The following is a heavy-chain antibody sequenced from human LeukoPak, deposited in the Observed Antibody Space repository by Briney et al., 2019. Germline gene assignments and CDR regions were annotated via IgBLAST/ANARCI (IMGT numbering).Heavy chain of an antibody. CDR2: IYYSGST. D-gene: IGHD3-22*01. J-gene: IGHJ6*03. CDR3: ARRPTYYYGSSYYMDV. Sequence: SETLSLTCTVSGGSISSSSYYWGWIRQPPGKGLEWMGSIYYSGSTYYNPSLKSRVTISVDTSKNQFSLKLSSVTAADTAVYYCARRPTYYYGSSYYMDVWGKGTTVTVSS. V-gene: IGHV4-39*01. CDR1: GGSISSSSYY.